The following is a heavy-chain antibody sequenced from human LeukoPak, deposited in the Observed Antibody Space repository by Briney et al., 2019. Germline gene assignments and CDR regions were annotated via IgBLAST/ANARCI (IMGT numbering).Heavy chain of an antibody. V-gene: IGHV4-39*07. CDR3: ARGREMATMDY. CDR2: IYYSGST. J-gene: IGHJ4*02. CDR1: GGSISSSSYY. D-gene: IGHD5-24*01. Sequence: SETLSLTCTVSGGSISSSSYYWGWIRQPPGKGLEWIGGIYYSGSTYYNPSLKSRVTISVDTSKNQFSLKLSSVTAADTAVYYCARGREMATMDYWGQETLVTVSS.